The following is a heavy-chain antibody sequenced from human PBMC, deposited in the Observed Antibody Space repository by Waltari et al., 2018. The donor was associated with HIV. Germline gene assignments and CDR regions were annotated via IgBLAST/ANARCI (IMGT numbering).Heavy chain of an antibody. CDR2: IYTSGST. D-gene: IGHD3-16*02. Sequence: QVQLEESCPGLVKPSETLSLTCTVSGGSISSYYWSWIRLPAGTGLEWIGRIYTSGSTNSNPAHKSRVTLSVDTSMNQFSLKLSSVIAADTAVYYCARGLRLGELSLYKYAFDIWGQGTMVTVSS. CDR1: GGSISSYY. J-gene: IGHJ3*02. CDR3: ARGLRLGELSLYKYAFDI. V-gene: IGHV4-4*07.